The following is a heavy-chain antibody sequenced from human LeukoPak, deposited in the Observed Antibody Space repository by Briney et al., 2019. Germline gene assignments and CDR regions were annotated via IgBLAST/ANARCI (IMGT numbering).Heavy chain of an antibody. V-gene: IGHV4-39*07. J-gene: IGHJ5*01. CDR3: ARAKGIAVALFDS. CDR1: GGSISSPNHY. D-gene: IGHD6-19*01. CDR2: AFYRGSM. Sequence: PSETLSLTCTVSGGSISSPNHYWGWIRQPPGRALEYLGSAFYRGSMYHNPSLKSRVTVSVDTSKNQFYLKVNSVTAADTGIYYCARAKGIAVALFDSWGQGTQVTVSS.